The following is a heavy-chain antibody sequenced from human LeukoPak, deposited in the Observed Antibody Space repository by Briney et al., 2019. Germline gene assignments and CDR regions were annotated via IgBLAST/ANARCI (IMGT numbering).Heavy chain of an antibody. Sequence: PGGSLRLSCAASGFTFDDYAMHWVRQAPGKGLEWVSGISWNSGSIGYADSVKGRFTISRDNAKNSLYLQMNSLRAEDTAVYYCARGPTTYYYDSSGSENLDYWGQGTLVTVSS. CDR2: ISWNSGSI. D-gene: IGHD3-22*01. V-gene: IGHV3-9*01. CDR1: GFTFDDYA. CDR3: ARGPTTYYYDSSGSENLDY. J-gene: IGHJ4*02.